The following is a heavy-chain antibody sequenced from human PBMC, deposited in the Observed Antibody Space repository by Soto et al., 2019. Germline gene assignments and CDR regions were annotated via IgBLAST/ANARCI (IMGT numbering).Heavy chain of an antibody. J-gene: IGHJ6*02. CDR3: SRFIMVGGWFDPNYYPGMDV. CDR2: ISGYNGNT. Sequence: QVQLVQSGAEVKKPGASVTVSCKTSGYTFSNYGINWVRQAPGQGLEWMGWISGYNGNTNYAQTVQGRVTMTTDTSTGTVYMELRSLKSDDPAIYYCSRFIMVGGWFDPNYYPGMDVWGPGNTVTVPS. V-gene: IGHV1-18*01. D-gene: IGHD3-10*02. CDR1: GYTFSNYG.